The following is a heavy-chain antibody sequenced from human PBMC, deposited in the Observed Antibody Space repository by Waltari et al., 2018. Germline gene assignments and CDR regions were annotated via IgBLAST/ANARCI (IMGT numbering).Heavy chain of an antibody. CDR1: GGSISSSSYY. V-gene: IGHV4-39*01. CDR3: ARHLDIVVVPAARFDP. D-gene: IGHD2-2*03. CDR2: IYYSGST. Sequence: QLQLQESGPGLVKPSETLSLTCTVSGGSISSSSYYWGWIRQPPGKGLEWMGEIYYSGSTYYNPSLKSRVTKSVDTSKNQFSLKRSSVTAADTAVYYCARHLDIVVVPAARFDPWGQGTLVTVSS. J-gene: IGHJ5*02.